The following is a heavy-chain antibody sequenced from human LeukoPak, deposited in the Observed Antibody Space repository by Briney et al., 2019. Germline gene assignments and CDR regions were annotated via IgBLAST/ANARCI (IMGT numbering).Heavy chain of an antibody. D-gene: IGHD3-10*01. CDR3: ARAYYGSGSYYECRFDP. CDR2: IYHSGST. V-gene: IGHV4-30-2*01. CDR1: GGSISSGGYS. Sequence: SETLSLTCAVSGGSISSGGYSWSWIRQPPGKGLEWIGFIYHSGSTYYYPSLKSRVTISVDRSKNQFSLKLSSVTAADTAVYYCARAYYGSGSYYECRFDPWGQGTLVTVSS. J-gene: IGHJ5*02.